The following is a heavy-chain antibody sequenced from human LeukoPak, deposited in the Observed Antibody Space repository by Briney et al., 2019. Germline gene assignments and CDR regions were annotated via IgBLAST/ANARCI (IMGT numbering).Heavy chain of an antibody. CDR1: GYTFTGYY. CDR2: INPNSGGT. CDR3: ARDQEGATGYPDY. J-gene: IGHJ4*02. V-gene: IGHV1-2*02. D-gene: IGHD1-26*01. Sequence: ASVKVSCKASGYTFTGYYMHWVRQAPGQGLERMGWINPNSGGTNYAQKFQGRVTMTRDTSISTAYMELSRLRSDDTAVYYCARDQEGATGYPDYWGQGTLVTVSS.